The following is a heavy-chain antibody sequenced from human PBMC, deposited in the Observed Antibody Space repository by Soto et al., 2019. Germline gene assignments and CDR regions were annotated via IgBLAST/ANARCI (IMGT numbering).Heavy chain of an antibody. CDR3: ARGDYYDSSGPFSDAFDI. CDR1: GFTFSSYW. J-gene: IGHJ3*02. V-gene: IGHV3-74*01. CDR2: TDSDGTFT. D-gene: IGHD3-22*01. Sequence: GGSLRLSCIASGFTFSSYWMHWVRQTPEKGLVWISHTDSDGTFTTYADSVKGRFTISRDNAKNALYLQMNSLRAEDTAVYYCARGDYYDSSGPFSDAFDIWGQGTMVTVS.